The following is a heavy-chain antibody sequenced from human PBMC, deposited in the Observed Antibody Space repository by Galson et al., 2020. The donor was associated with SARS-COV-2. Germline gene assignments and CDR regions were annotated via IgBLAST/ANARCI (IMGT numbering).Heavy chain of an antibody. J-gene: IGHJ4*02. Sequence: GESLKISCKGSGYSFISYWITWVRQMPGKGLEWLGRIDPSDSYTNYSPSFQGHVSMSVDTSINTAYVQWTSLEASDSAMYFCARLKGNYQFDSWGQGALVTVSA. CDR3: ARLKGNYQFDS. CDR1: GYSFISYW. D-gene: IGHD1-7*01. CDR2: IDPSDSYT. V-gene: IGHV5-10-1*01.